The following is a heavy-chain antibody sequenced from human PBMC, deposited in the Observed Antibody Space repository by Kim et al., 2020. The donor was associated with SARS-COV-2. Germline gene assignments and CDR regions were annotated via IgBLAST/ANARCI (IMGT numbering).Heavy chain of an antibody. Sequence: GGSLRLSCAASGFTFSSYAMHWVRQAPGKGLEWVAVISYDGSNKYYADSVKGRFTISRDNSKNTLYLQMNSLRAEDTAVYYCARDPFGYGDYVFDYWGQGTLVTVSS. CDR2: ISYDGSNK. V-gene: IGHV3-30*04. CDR3: ARDPFGYGDYVFDY. D-gene: IGHD4-17*01. J-gene: IGHJ4*02. CDR1: GFTFSSYA.